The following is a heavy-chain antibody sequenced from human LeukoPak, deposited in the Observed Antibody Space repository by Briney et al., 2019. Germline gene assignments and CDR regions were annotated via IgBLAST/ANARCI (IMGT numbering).Heavy chain of an antibody. CDR3: ARGTMTTVIPADY. D-gene: IGHD4-17*01. V-gene: IGHV4-59*02. J-gene: IGHJ4*02. Sequence: SETLSLTCSVSGGAVSRYYWNWIRQPPGKGLEWIGYGYYSGIANYNPSLKSRVTISVDTSKNQVSLDLSSVTTADTAVYFCARGTMTTVIPADYWGQGTLVTVSS. CDR2: GYYSGIA. CDR1: GGAVSRYY.